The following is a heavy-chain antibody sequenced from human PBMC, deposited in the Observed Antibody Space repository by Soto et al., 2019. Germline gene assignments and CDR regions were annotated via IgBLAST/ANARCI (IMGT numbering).Heavy chain of an antibody. Sequence: QVQLQQWGAGLLKPSETLSLTCAVYGGSFSGFFWSWIRQPPGKGLEWIGEINHSGSTNYNPSLMSRITVSLDASRNYSSLKLTSVTAADTAVYYCTRVFLINHRSSDYTLYYYHGMDVWGQGTTVTVSS. J-gene: IGHJ6*02. CDR2: INHSGST. V-gene: IGHV4-34*01. CDR1: GGSFSGFF. D-gene: IGHD3-3*01. CDR3: TRVFLINHRSSDYTLYYYHGMDV.